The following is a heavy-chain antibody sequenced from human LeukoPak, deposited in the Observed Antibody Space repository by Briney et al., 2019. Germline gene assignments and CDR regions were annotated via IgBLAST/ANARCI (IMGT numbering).Heavy chain of an antibody. D-gene: IGHD3-22*01. J-gene: IGHJ4*02. CDR3: ARSPYSSGYSDY. CDR2: ISSSGSTI. Sequence: GGSLRLSCAASGFTFSSYEMNWVRQAPGKGLEWVSYISSSGSTIYYADSVKGRFTISRDNAKNLLYLQMNSLRAEDTAVYYCARSPYSSGYSDYWGQGTLVTVSS. V-gene: IGHV3-48*03. CDR1: GFTFSSYE.